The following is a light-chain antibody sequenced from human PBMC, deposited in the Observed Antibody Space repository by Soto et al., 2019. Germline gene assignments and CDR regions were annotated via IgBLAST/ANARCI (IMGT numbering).Light chain of an antibody. V-gene: IGKV1-5*03. CDR1: QSISNS. Sequence: DSQMTQSPSTLSASVGDRVTITCRATQSISNSLAWYQQKPGKAPSLLIYKASSLETGVPSRFSGSGSGTEFTLTITSLQPDDSATYYCQQYASFWTFGQGTKVEIK. CDR3: QQYASFWT. CDR2: KAS. J-gene: IGKJ1*01.